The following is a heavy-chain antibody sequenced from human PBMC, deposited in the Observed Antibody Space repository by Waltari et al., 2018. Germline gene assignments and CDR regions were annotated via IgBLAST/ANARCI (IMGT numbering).Heavy chain of an antibody. J-gene: IGHJ5*02. CDR1: GFTFYDYG. D-gene: IGHD2-15*01. V-gene: IGHV3-20*04. CDR2: INWNGGST. CDR3: ARDTPWAVVSRGWFDP. Sequence: EVQLVESGGGVVRPGGSLRLSCAASGFTFYDYGIRWVRQAPGKGLEWVSGINWNGGSTGYADSVKGRFTISRDNAKNSLYLQMNSLRAEDTALYYCARDTPWAVVSRGWFDPWGQGTLVTVSS.